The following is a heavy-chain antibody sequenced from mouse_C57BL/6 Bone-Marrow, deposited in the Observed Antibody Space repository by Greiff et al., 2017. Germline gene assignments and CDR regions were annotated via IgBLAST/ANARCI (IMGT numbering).Heavy chain of an antibody. CDR3: ARAGPLRQSFDY. CDR1: GYTFTSYW. V-gene: IGHV1-55*01. CDR2: IYPTSGRT. D-gene: IGHD3-2*01. Sequence: QVQLQQPGAELVKPGASVKMSCKASGYTFTSYWITWVKQRPGQGLEWIGDIYPTSGRTNYNEKFKSKAILTVDTSSNTAYMQLSRLTSEDSAVFYCARAGPLRQSFDYCDRGNALTVTS. J-gene: IGHJ2*01.